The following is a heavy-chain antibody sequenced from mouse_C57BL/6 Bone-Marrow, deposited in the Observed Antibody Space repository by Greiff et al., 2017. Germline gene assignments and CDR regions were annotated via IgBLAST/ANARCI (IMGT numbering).Heavy chain of an antibody. CDR1: GYTFTSYW. Sequence: VKLQHPGAELVKPGASVKMSCKASGYTFTSYWITWVKQRPGQGLEWIGDIYPGSGSTNYNEKFKSKATLTVDTSSSTAYMQLSSLTSEDSAVYYCARGGYWYFDVWGTGTTVTVSS. V-gene: IGHV1-55*01. J-gene: IGHJ1*03. CDR3: ARGGYWYFDV. CDR2: IYPGSGST.